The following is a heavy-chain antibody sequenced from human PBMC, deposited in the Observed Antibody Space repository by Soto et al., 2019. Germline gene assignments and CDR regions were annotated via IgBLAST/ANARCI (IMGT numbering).Heavy chain of an antibody. CDR1: GGSISGYYWS. D-gene: IGHD6-13*01. CDR2: IYWNDDK. CDR3: AHARQIAAAGTGFDY. J-gene: IGHJ4*02. V-gene: IGHV2-5*01. Sequence: TLSLACTVSGGSISGYYWSWIRQPPGKALEWLALIYWNDDKRYSPSLKSRLTITKDTSKNQVVLTMTNMDPVDTATYYCAHARQIAAAGTGFDYWGQGTLVTVSS.